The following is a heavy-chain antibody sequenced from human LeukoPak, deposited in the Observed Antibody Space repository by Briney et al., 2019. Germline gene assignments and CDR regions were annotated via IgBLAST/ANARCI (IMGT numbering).Heavy chain of an antibody. CDR2: IYSGGST. V-gene: IGHV3-53*01. J-gene: IGHJ4*02. D-gene: IGHD7-27*01. CDR1: GFTVSSNY. CDR3: ARATGDRDPDFFDY. Sequence: GRSLRLSCAASGFTVSSNYMSWVRQAPGKGLEWVSVIYSGGSTYYADSVKGRFTISRDNSKNTLYLQMNSLRAEDTAVYYCARATGDRDPDFFDYWGQGTLVTVSS.